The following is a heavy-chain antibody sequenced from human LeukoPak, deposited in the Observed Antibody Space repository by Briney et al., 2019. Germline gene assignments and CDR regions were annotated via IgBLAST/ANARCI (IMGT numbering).Heavy chain of an antibody. CDR3: ASPSGGRYRDDALDI. J-gene: IGHJ3*02. V-gene: IGHV4-61*01. D-gene: IGHD3-10*01. CDR1: GGSVSSGSYY. CDR2: ISYTGTT. Sequence: SETLSLTCTVSGGSVSSGSYYWSWIRQSPGKRLECIGYISYTGTTNYNPSLRSRVTISVDMSKNQIFLKLNSVTAADTAVYHCASPSGGRYRDDALDIWGQGTMVTVSS.